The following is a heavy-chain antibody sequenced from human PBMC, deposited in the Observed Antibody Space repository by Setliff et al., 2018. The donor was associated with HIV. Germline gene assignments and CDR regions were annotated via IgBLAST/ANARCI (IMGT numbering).Heavy chain of an antibody. V-gene: IGHV4-59*02. CDR2: FSYRGGT. J-gene: IGHJ6*03. Sequence: SETLSLTCAVSGVSVTSHFWSWIRQPPGKGLEWIGYFSYRGGTNSNPSLKSRVTISVDTSKNQFSLKLSSVTAADMAVYYCARISMATIRHYYYDMDVWGKGTTVTVSS. D-gene: IGHD5-12*01. CDR3: ARISMATIRHYYYDMDV. CDR1: GVSVTSHF.